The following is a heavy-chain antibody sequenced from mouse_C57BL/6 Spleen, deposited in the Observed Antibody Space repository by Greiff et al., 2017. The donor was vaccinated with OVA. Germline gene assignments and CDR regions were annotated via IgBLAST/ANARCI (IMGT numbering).Heavy chain of an antibody. D-gene: IGHD2-5*01. CDR1: GFTFSDYY. V-gene: IGHV5-16*01. CDR3: ARASNYGAMYY. Sequence: EVKLVESEGGLVQPGSSMKLSCTASGFTFSDYYMAWVRQVPEKGLEWVATINYDGSSTYYLDSLKSRFIISRDNAKNMLYLQMSSLKSEDTATYYCARASNYGAMYYWGQGTSVTVSS. CDR2: INYDGSST. J-gene: IGHJ4*01.